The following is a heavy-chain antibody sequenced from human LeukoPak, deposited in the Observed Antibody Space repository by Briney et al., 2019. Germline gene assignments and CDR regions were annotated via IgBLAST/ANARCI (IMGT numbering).Heavy chain of an antibody. CDR1: GFTFSSYA. CDR2: ISGSGGST. D-gene: IGHD3-9*01. Sequence: QSGGSLRLSCAASGFTFSSYAMSWVRQAPGKGLEWVSAISGSGGSTYYADSVKGRFTISRDNSKNTLYLQMNSLRAEDTAVYYCARVTRIKYYDILTGYYNRAALSSAADYWSQGTLVTVSS. CDR3: ARVTRIKYYDILTGYYNRAALSSAADY. V-gene: IGHV3-23*01. J-gene: IGHJ4*02.